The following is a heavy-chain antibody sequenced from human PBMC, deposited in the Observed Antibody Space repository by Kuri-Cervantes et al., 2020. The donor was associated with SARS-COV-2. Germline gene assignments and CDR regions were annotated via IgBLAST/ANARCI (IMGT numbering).Heavy chain of an antibody. V-gene: IGHV3-48*02. Sequence: CAASGFTFSSYSMNWVRQAPGKGLEWVSYISSSSSTIYYADSVKGRFTISGDNAKNSLYLQMNSLRDEDTAVYYCARENQGNYYDSSGYYHYYYYGMDVWGQGTTVTVSS. CDR3: ARENQGNYYDSSGYYHYYYYGMDV. J-gene: IGHJ6*02. CDR1: GFTFSSYS. D-gene: IGHD3-22*01. CDR2: ISSSSSTI.